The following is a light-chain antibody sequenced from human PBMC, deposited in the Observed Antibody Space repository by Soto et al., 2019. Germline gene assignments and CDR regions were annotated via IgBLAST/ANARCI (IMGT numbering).Light chain of an antibody. CDR1: QSVSSN. J-gene: IGKJ1*01. Sequence: IMTNKSPATLSVYTGERATLSCRASQSVSSNLAWYQQKPGQAPRLLIYGASTRATGIPARFSGSGSGTEFTLTISSLQSEDFAVYYCQQYNNWWTLGQRS. V-gene: IGKV3-15*01. CDR2: GAS. CDR3: QQYNNWWT.